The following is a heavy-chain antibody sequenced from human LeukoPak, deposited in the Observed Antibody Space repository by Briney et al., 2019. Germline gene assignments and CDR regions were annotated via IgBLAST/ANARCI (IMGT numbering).Heavy chain of an antibody. CDR1: GYTFTSYY. J-gene: IGHJ6*03. CDR3: ARERNWNSHLYYYYMDV. V-gene: IGHV1-46*01. Sequence: ASVKVSCKASGYTFTSYYMHWVRQAPGQGLEWMGIINPSGGSTSYAQKFQGRVTMTRDTSTSTVYMELSSLRSEDTAVYYCARERNWNSHLYYYYMDVWGKGTTVTVSS. D-gene: IGHD1-7*01. CDR2: INPSGGST.